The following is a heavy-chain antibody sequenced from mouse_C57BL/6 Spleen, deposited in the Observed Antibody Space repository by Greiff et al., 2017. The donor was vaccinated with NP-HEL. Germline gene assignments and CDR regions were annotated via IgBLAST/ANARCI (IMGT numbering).Heavy chain of an antibody. CDR2: INPSNGGT. CDR1: GYTFTSYW. Sequence: VQLQQPGTELVKPGASVKLSCKASGYTFTSYWMHWVKQRPGQGLEWIGNINPSNGGTNYNEKFKSKATLTVDQSSSTAYMQLSSLTSEDSAVYYCARRNYYDYDPYAMDYWGQGTSVTVSS. D-gene: IGHD2-4*01. V-gene: IGHV1-53*01. J-gene: IGHJ4*01. CDR3: ARRNYYDYDPYAMDY.